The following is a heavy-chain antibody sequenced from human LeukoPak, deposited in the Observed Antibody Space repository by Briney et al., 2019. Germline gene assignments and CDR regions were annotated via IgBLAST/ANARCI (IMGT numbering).Heavy chain of an antibody. J-gene: IGHJ4*02. CDR1: GYTFTNYD. Sequence: SVKVSCKASGYTFTNYDINWVRQATGQGLEWVGYMNPNSGNSAYAQKFQGRVTITTDASISTAYMELSGLRSEDTALYYCAREGLDYWGQGTLVTVSS. CDR2: MNPNSGNS. V-gene: IGHV1-8*01. CDR3: AREGLDY.